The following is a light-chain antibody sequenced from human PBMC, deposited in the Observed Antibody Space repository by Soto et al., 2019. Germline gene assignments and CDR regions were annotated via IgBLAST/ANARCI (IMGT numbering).Light chain of an antibody. J-gene: IGKJ5*01. V-gene: IGKV3-11*01. CDR2: DAY. CDR3: QQRSNWPGI. CDR1: QSVSSY. Sequence: EIVLTQSPANLSLSPGERATLSCRASQSVSSYLAWYKQKPGQAPRLLIYDAYNRATGIPARFSGSGSGTDFTLTISSLEPEDFAVYYCQQRSNWPGIFGRGTRLEIK.